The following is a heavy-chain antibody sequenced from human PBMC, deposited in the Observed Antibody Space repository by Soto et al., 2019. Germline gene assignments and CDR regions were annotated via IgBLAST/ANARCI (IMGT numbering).Heavy chain of an antibody. D-gene: IGHD6-13*01. CDR3: ARNSQGIAAAGIDY. J-gene: IGHJ4*02. V-gene: IGHV4-39*01. CDR1: GGSISSSSYY. Sequence: ETLSLTCTVSGGSISSSSYYCGWIRQPPGKGLEWIGSIYYSGSTYYNPSLKSRVTISVDTSKNQFSLKLSSVTAADTAVYYCARNSQGIAAAGIDYCGQGTLVTVSS. CDR2: IYYSGST.